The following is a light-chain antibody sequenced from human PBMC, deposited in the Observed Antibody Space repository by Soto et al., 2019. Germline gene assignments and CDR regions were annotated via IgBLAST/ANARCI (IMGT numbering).Light chain of an antibody. J-gene: IGKJ1*01. CDR2: GAS. Sequence: DIQMTHSPSSLSASVGDRVTITCWASQTISSYLNWYQQKSGKAPRLLIYGASNLQSGVPARFSGRESGTDFILTISSLQPEDFATYYCQQSYSTPWTFGQGTKVDIK. CDR3: QQSYSTPWT. V-gene: IGKV1-39*01. CDR1: QTISSY.